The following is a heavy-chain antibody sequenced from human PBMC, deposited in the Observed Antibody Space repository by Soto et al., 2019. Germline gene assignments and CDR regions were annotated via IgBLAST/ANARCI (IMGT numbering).Heavy chain of an antibody. CDR1: GFTFSSYW. Sequence: EVQLVESGGGLVQPGGTLRLSCAASGFTFSSYWMSWVRQAPGKGLEWVANIKQDGSEKYYVDSLKGRFTISRDNAKNSRYLKMNSLSAEDTAVYYCARCAYYYGSGSYSYDAFDIWGQGTMVTVSS. CDR3: ARCAYYYGSGSYSYDAFDI. D-gene: IGHD3-10*01. CDR2: IKQDGSEK. J-gene: IGHJ3*02. V-gene: IGHV3-7*01.